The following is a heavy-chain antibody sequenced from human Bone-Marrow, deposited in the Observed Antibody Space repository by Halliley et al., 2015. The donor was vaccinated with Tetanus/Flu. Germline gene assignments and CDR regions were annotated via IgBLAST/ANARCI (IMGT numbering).Heavy chain of an antibody. CDR3: ARTFGSDFSGSYPRPFDF. J-gene: IGHJ4*02. D-gene: IGHD3-22*01. V-gene: IGHV3-23*01. Sequence: ISGSGGGPYCGDSVKGRFTLSRDNSMNTVFLQMNRLSAEDTAVYYCARTFGSDFSGSYPRPFDFWGQGTVVTVSS. CDR2: ISGSGGGP.